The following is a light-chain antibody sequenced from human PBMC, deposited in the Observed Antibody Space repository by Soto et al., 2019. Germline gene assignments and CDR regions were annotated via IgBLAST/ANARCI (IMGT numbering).Light chain of an antibody. J-gene: IGKJ4*01. CDR2: ATS. CDR3: QQTFRSPLT. CDR1: QNIGHF. Sequence: DIQMTQSPSSLSASVGDRVTITCRPSQNIGHFLNWYQQRPGKAPTALIHATSTLQSGGSSRFIGSGSDTDFALTIASLQTDVFVTYFCQQTFRSPLTFGGATKVEL. V-gene: IGKV1-39*01.